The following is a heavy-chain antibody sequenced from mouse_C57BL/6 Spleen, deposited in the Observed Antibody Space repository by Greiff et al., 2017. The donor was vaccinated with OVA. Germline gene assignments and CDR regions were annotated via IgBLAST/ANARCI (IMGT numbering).Heavy chain of an antibody. CDR3: TSEGLAY. J-gene: IGHJ3*01. D-gene: IGHD3-3*01. V-gene: IGHV14-4*01. Sequence: EVQRVESGAELVRPGASVKMSCTASGFNIKDDYMNWVKQRPEQGLEWIGWIDPENGDTEYDWKFQGKATITADTSSNTAYLQLSSLTSECTAVYYCTSEGLAYWGQGTLVTVSA. CDR1: GFNIKDDY. CDR2: IDPENGDT.